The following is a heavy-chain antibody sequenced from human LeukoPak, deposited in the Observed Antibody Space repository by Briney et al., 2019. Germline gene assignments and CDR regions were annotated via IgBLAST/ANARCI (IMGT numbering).Heavy chain of an antibody. CDR1: GGSISRYY. CDR2: IYYSGST. V-gene: IGHV4-59*08. D-gene: IGHD6-13*01. CDR3: ARVPGYSSSWPHFDY. J-gene: IGHJ4*02. Sequence: SETLSLTCTVSGGSISRYYWSWIRQPPGKGLEWIGYIYYSGSTNYNPSLKSRVTISVDTSKNQFSLKLSSVTAADTAVYYCARVPGYSSSWPHFDYWGQGTLVTVSS.